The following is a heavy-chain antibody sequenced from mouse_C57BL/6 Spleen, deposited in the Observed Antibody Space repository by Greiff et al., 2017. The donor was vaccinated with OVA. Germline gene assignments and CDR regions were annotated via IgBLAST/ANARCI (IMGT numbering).Heavy chain of an antibody. CDR3: ARRGQLWYFDY. J-gene: IGHJ2*01. Sequence: QVQLKQPGAELVKPGASVKLSCKASGYTFTSYWMHWVKQRPGRGLEWIGRIDPNSGGTKYNEKFKSKATLTVDKPSSTAYMQLSSLTSEDSAVYYCARRGQLWYFDYWGQGTTLTVSS. CDR2: IDPNSGGT. D-gene: IGHD3-3*01. V-gene: IGHV1-72*01. CDR1: GYTFTSYW.